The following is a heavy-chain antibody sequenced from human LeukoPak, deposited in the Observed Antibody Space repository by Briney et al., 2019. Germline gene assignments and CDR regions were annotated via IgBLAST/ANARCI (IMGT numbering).Heavy chain of an antibody. Sequence: GGSLRLSCAASGFTFSSYSMNWVRQAPGKGLEGVSYISGDRNNIKYADSVKGRFTISRDNSNNTLYLQMNSLRAEDTAVYYCAKDQGSGWYYYYGMDVWGQGTTVTVSS. V-gene: IGHV3-48*01. CDR3: AKDQGSGWYYYYGMDV. D-gene: IGHD6-19*01. CDR2: ISGDRNNI. J-gene: IGHJ6*02. CDR1: GFTFSSYS.